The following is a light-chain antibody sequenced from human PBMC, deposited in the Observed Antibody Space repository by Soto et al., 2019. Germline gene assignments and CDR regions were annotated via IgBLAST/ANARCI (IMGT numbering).Light chain of an antibody. Sequence: QSVLTQPASVSGSPGQSITISCTGTSSDVGGYNYVSWYQQHPGKAPKLMIYDVSYRPSGVSDRFSGSKSGSTASLTISGLQSEDEADYYCDSYTSGSSYVFGTGTKLTVL. J-gene: IGLJ1*01. CDR2: DVS. CDR3: DSYTSGSSYV. CDR1: SSDVGGYNY. V-gene: IGLV2-14*01.